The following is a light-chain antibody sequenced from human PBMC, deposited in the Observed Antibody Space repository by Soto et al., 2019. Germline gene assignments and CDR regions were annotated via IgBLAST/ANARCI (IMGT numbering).Light chain of an antibody. CDR3: QQRSDWPRGT. Sequence: EIVLTQSPATLSLSPGERATLSCRASQSVSSYLAWYQQKPGQAPRLLIYDASNSATGIPARFSGSESGTDFTLSISSLEPEDFAVYYCQQRSDWPRGTFGQGTKLEIK. V-gene: IGKV3-11*01. J-gene: IGKJ2*02. CDR2: DAS. CDR1: QSVSSY.